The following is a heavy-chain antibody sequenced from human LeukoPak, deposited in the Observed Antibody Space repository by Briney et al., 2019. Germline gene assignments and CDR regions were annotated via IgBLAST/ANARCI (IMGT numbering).Heavy chain of an antibody. V-gene: IGHV3-74*01. CDR3: ARDCSSSSCYRSGFDP. CDR1: GFTFSSYW. Sequence: PGGSLRLSCAASGFTFSSYWRHWVRQAPGKGLVWVSRINSDGSSTNYADSVKGRFTISRDNAKNTLYLQMNSLRAEDTAMYYCARDCSSSSCYRSGFDPWGQGTLVTVSS. J-gene: IGHJ5*02. CDR2: INSDGSST. D-gene: IGHD2-2*02.